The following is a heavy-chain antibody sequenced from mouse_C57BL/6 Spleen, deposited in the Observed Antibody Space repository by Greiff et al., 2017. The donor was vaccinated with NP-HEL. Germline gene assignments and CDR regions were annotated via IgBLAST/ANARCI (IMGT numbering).Heavy chain of an antibody. V-gene: IGHV5-6*02. CDR1: GFTFSSYG. CDR2: ISSGGSYT. Sequence: DVKLVESGGDLVKPGGSLKLSCAASGFTFSSYGMSWVRQTPDKRLEWVATISSGGSYTYYPDSVKGRFTISRDNAKNTLYLQMSSLKSEDTAMYYCASRGDLLPMDYWGQGTSVTVSS. J-gene: IGHJ4*01. D-gene: IGHD1-1*01. CDR3: ASRGDLLPMDY.